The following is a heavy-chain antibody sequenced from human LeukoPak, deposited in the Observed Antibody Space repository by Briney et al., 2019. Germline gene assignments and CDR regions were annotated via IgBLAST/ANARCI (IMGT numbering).Heavy chain of an antibody. Sequence: SETLSLTCTVSGNSISSGDNYWSWIRQPAGKGLEWIGRIYTSGSTSYNPSLKSRVTISGDTSKNQFSLRLSSVTAADTAVYYCARASYSYDINGWVPFNYWGQGTLLTVSS. CDR1: GNSISSGDNY. V-gene: IGHV4-61*02. CDR2: IYTSGST. D-gene: IGHD3-22*01. CDR3: ARASYSYDINGWVPFNY. J-gene: IGHJ4*02.